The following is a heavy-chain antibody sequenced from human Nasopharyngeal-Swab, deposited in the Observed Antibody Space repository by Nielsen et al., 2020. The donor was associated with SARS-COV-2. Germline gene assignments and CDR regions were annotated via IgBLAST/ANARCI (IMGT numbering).Heavy chain of an antibody. D-gene: IGHD1-26*01. Sequence: GESLKISCAGSGFTFNSYSMIWVRQVPGEGLEWVSSMSGSGSYVYYADSVKGRFTISKDSAKNSLYLQMNSLRADDTAVYFCARIAGRGSIYYYYMDVWGTGTMVTVSS. CDR1: GFTFNSYS. CDR2: MSGSGSYV. CDR3: ARIAGRGSIYYYYMDV. J-gene: IGHJ6*03. V-gene: IGHV3-21*01.